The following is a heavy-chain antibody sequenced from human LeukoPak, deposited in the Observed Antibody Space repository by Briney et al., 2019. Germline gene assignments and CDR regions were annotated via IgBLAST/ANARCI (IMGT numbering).Heavy chain of an antibody. J-gene: IGHJ3*02. V-gene: IGHV3-21*01. CDR1: GFTFRDYT. CDR3: VRGGIASAFDI. CDR2: ISKSGTYI. Sequence: GGSLRLSCAASGFTFRDYTMNWVRQAPGKGLEWVSAISKSGTYIKYADSVKGRFTVSRDNAKNSLFLQMNSLRVEDTAVYYCVRGGIASAFDIWGQGTMVTVSS. D-gene: IGHD6-13*01.